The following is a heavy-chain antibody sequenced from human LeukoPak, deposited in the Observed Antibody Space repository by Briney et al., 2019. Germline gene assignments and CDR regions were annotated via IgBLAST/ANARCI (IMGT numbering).Heavy chain of an antibody. CDR1: GYTFTGYY. J-gene: IGHJ3*02. V-gene: IGHV1-2*02. D-gene: IGHD3-22*01. CDR2: INPNSGGT. CDR3: ARDRYYDSSGYLGADAFDI. Sequence: GASVKVSCKASGYTFTGYYMHWVRQAPGQGLEWMGWINPNSGGTNYAQKFQGRVTMTRDTSISTAYMELSRLRSDDTAVYYCARDRYYDSSGYLGADAFDIWGQGTMVTVSS.